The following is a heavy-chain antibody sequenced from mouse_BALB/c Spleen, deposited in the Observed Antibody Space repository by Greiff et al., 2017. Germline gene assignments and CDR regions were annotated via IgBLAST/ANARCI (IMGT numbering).Heavy chain of an antibody. CDR3: ARKYGNSYWYFDV. Sequence: QVQLKQSGAELVRPGTSVKISCKASGYTFTNYWLGWVKQRPGHGLEWIGDIYPGGGYTNYNEKFKGKATLTADTSSSTAYMQLSSLTSEDSAVYFCARKYGNSYWYFDVWGAGTTVTVSS. D-gene: IGHD2-10*02. J-gene: IGHJ1*01. CDR2: IYPGGGYT. V-gene: IGHV1-63*02. CDR1: GYTFTNYW.